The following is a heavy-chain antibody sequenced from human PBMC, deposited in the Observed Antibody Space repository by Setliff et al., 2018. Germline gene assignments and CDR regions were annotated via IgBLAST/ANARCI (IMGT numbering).Heavy chain of an antibody. CDR2: VSASGRT. Sequence: SETLSLTCTVSGASISDYYWTWIRQPAGKELEWIGRVSASGRTTYNPSLKSRVTMSVDTSRNQISLNLTSVTAADTAMYYCARDPGFRSGTWALDNWGQGTLVTVSS. CDR1: GASISDYY. CDR3: ARDPGFRSGTWALDN. V-gene: IGHV4-4*07. J-gene: IGHJ4*02. D-gene: IGHD3-16*01.